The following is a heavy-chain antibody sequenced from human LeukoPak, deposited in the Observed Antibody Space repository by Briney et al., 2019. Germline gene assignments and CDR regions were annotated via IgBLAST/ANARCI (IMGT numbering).Heavy chain of an antibody. V-gene: IGHV4-4*02. D-gene: IGHD3-16*01. CDR2: IYHSGNS. J-gene: IGHJ4*02. Sequence: SGTLSLTCAVSGGSISSSNWWSWVRQPPGKGLEWIGEIYHSGNSDYKPSLKSRVTISTDTSNNHFSLNLVSVTAADTAVYYCATYYVGVGGRGHWGPGTLVTVSS. CDR3: ATYYVGVGGRGH. CDR1: GGSISSSNW.